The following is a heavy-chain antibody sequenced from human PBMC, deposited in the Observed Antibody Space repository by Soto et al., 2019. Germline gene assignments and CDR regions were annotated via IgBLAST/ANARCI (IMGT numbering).Heavy chain of an antibody. D-gene: IGHD1-20*01. V-gene: IGHV4-39*01. J-gene: IGHJ5*02. CDR1: GGSISSSSYY. CDR2: IYYSGST. CDR3: ARQVRNGWYVT. Sequence: SETLSLTCTVSGGSISSSSYYWGWIRQPPGKGLEWIGSIYYSGSTYYNPSLKSRVTISVDTSKNQFSLKLSSVTAADTAVYYCARQVRNGWYVTWGQGTLVTVSS.